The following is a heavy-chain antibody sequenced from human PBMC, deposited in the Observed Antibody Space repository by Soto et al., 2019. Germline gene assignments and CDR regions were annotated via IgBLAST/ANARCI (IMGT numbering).Heavy chain of an antibody. J-gene: IGHJ5*02. V-gene: IGHV4-59*01. CDR2: IYYSGST. D-gene: IGHD3-22*01. CDR1: GGSISSYY. CDR3: ARGLDYYDSSGPGGNWFDP. Sequence: TVSGGSISSYYWSWIRQPPGKGLEWIGYIYYSGSTNYNPSLKSRVTISVDTSKNQFSLKLSSVTAADTAVYYCARGLDYYDSSGPGGNWFDPWGQGTLVTVSS.